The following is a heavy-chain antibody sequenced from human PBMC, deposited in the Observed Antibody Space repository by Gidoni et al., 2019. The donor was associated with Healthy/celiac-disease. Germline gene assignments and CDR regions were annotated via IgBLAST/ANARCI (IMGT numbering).Heavy chain of an antibody. CDR3: AKGDWNPYYYYGMDV. J-gene: IGHJ6*02. D-gene: IGHD1-1*01. CDR1: GFTFSSYG. Sequence: QVQLVESGGGVVQPGRSLRLSCAAPGFTFSSYGMHWVRQAPGKGLEWVAVISYDGSNKYYADSVKGRFTISRDNSKNTLYLQMNSLRAKDTAVYYCAKGDWNPYYYYGMDVWGQGTTVTVSS. CDR2: ISYDGSNK. V-gene: IGHV3-30*18.